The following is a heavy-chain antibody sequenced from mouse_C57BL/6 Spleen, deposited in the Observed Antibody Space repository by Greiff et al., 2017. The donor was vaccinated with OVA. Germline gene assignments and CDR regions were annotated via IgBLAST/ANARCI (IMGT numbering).Heavy chain of an antibody. CDR3: ARWATEGSSYGDYYAMDY. CDR1: GYTFTSYW. CDR2: INPSSGYT. J-gene: IGHJ4*01. Sequence: VQLQQSGAELAKPGASVKLSCKASGYTFTSYWMHWVKQRPGQGLEWIGYINPSSGYTKYNQKFKDKATLTADNSSSTAYMPLSRLTYEDSAVYYCARWATEGSSYGDYYAMDYWGQGTSVTVSS. D-gene: IGHD1-1*01. V-gene: IGHV1-7*01.